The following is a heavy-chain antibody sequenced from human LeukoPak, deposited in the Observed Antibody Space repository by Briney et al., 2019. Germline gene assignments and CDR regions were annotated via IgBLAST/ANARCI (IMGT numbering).Heavy chain of an antibody. CDR1: GFTFSSYS. CDR2: ISGSGGST. CDR3: AKDTLNTDY. Sequence: GGSLRLSCAASGFTFSSYSMNWVRQAPGKGLEWVSAISGSGGSTYYADSVKGRFTISRDNSKNTLYLQMNSLRAEDTAVYCCAKDTLNTDYWGQGTLVTASS. J-gene: IGHJ4*02. V-gene: IGHV3-23*01.